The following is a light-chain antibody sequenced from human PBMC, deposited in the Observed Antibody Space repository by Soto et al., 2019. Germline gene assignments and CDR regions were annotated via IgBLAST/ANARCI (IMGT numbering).Light chain of an antibody. Sequence: EIGFMQSPATLSLSPGERDTLSCRASQSVRRNLAWYQHKPGQAPRLLIYDASNRATGIPGRFSGSGSGTDFTLTISNLEPEDFAVYYCQQRDNWPWTFGQGAKVEIK. CDR1: QSVRRN. J-gene: IGKJ1*01. CDR3: QQRDNWPWT. CDR2: DAS. V-gene: IGKV3-11*01.